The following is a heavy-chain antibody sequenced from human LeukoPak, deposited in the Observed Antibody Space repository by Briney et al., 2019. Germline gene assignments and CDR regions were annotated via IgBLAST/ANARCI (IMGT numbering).Heavy chain of an antibody. CDR1: GFTFSSYA. CDR3: AKRLGGDYGDYVLDY. J-gene: IGHJ4*02. Sequence: GGSLRLSCAASGFTFSSYAMHWVRQAPGKGLEWVAVISYDGSNKYYADSVKGRFTISRDNSKNTLYLQMNSLRAEDTAVYYCAKRLGGDYGDYVLDYWGQGTLVTVSS. V-gene: IGHV3-30-3*02. D-gene: IGHD4-17*01. CDR2: ISYDGSNK.